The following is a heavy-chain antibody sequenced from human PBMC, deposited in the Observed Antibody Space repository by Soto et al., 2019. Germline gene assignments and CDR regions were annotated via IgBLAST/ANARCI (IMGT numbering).Heavy chain of an antibody. CDR1: GGTFSSYA. CDR3: ARDGAYGDCVGYFQH. J-gene: IGHJ1*01. D-gene: IGHD4-17*01. V-gene: IGHV1-69*12. CDR2: IIPIFGTA. Sequence: QVQLVQSGAEVKKPGSSVKVSCKASGGTFSSYAISWVRQAPGQGLEWMGGIIPIFGTANYAQKFQDRVTIPAEESTSTAYMEHSSRRSEDTAVYDCARDGAYGDCVGYFQHWGQGTLVTVSS.